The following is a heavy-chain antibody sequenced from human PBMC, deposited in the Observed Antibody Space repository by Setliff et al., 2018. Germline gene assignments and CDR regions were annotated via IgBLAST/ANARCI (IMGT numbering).Heavy chain of an antibody. CDR2: IIPIFGTA. Sequence: SVKVSCKASGGTFSSYAISWVRQAPGQGLEWMGGIIPIFGTANYAQKFQGRVTITADESTSTAYMELSSLRSEDTAVCYCASSRDYNFWSGYYSPLDYWGQGTLVTVSS. V-gene: IGHV1-69*13. D-gene: IGHD3-3*01. CDR3: ASSRDYNFWSGYYSPLDY. CDR1: GGTFSSYA. J-gene: IGHJ4*02.